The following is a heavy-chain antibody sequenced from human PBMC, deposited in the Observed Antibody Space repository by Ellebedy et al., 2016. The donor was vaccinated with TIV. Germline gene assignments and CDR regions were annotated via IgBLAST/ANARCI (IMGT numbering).Heavy chain of an antibody. J-gene: IGHJ6*02. CDR3: AADQRIASAYYGMDV. V-gene: IGHV1-58*01. D-gene: IGHD6-6*01. Sequence: ASVKVSCKASGFTFSESVVHWVRQARGQGLEWIGWFVVGSGNTNYAQKFQERVIITRDMSTGTAYMELRSLRSDDTAVYYCAADQRIASAYYGMDVWGQGTTVTVSS. CDR1: GFTFSESV. CDR2: FVVGSGNT.